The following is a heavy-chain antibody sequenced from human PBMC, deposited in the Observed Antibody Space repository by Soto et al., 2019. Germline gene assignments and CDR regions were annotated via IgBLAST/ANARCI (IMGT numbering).Heavy chain of an antibody. Sequence: GSLRLFCAAYGFTFSSYSMNWVRQAPGKGLEWVSYISSSSSTIYYADSVKGRFTISRDNAKNSLYLQMNSLRDEDTAVYYCAKLGGVIRGPYDYWGQGTLVTVSS. CDR1: GFTFSSYS. V-gene: IGHV3-48*02. J-gene: IGHJ4*02. CDR3: AKLGGVIRGPYDY. D-gene: IGHD3-16*02. CDR2: ISSSSSTI.